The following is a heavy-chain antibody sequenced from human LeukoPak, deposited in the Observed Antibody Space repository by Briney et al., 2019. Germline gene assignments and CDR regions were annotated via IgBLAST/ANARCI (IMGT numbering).Heavy chain of an antibody. CDR1: GFMFSGYA. Sequence: GESLKISCAAPGFMFSGYAMNWVRQAPGKGLEWVSTISFSGFRTYYADSVEGRFTISRDNSKNTVYLQMSGLRAEDTAVYYCARVTEYCSGGSCYTGDHWGQGTLVTVSS. CDR2: ISFSGFRT. D-gene: IGHD2-15*01. V-gene: IGHV3-23*01. CDR3: ARVTEYCSGGSCYTGDH. J-gene: IGHJ4*02.